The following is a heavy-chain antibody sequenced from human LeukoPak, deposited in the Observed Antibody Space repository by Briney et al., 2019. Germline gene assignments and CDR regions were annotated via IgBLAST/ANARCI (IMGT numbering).Heavy chain of an antibody. V-gene: IGHV4-59*08. CDR2: IYYSGST. D-gene: IGHD5-18*01. Sequence: SETLSLTCTVSGGSISSYYWSWIRQPPGKGLEWIGYIYYSGSTNYNPSLKSRVTISGDTSKNQFSLKLSSVTAADTAVYYCASRGYSYGPVNYWGQGTLVTVSS. J-gene: IGHJ4*02. CDR3: ASRGYSYGPVNY. CDR1: GGSISSYY.